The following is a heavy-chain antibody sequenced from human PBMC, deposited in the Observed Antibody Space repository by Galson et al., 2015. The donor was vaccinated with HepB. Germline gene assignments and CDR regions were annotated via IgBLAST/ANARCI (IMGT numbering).Heavy chain of an antibody. J-gene: IGHJ5*02. CDR1: AFTFKNYA. CDR2: ISGSGGST. Sequence: SLRLSCAASAFTFKNYAMNWVRQAPGKGLEWVSGISGSGGSTYHADSVKGRFTISRDNSKNTLYLQMNSLRAEDTAVYYCARKLYSSNSPLDPWGQGTLVTVSS. CDR3: ARKLYSSNSPLDP. V-gene: IGHV3-23*01. D-gene: IGHD6-19*01.